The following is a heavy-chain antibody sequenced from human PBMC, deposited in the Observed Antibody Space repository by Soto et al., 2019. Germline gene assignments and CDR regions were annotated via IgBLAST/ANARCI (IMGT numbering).Heavy chain of an antibody. D-gene: IGHD2-15*01. Sequence: QVQLQESGPGLVKPSETLSLTSTVSGGSISSYYWSWIRQPPGKVLEWIGYIYYSGSTNYNPSLKSRVTISVDTSKNQFSLKLSSVTAADTAVYYCARSYRRYCSGRSCYSYYYYYMDVWGKGTTVTVSS. CDR1: GGSISSYY. J-gene: IGHJ6*03. V-gene: IGHV4-59*01. CDR3: ARSYRRYCSGRSCYSYYYYYMDV. CDR2: IYYSGST.